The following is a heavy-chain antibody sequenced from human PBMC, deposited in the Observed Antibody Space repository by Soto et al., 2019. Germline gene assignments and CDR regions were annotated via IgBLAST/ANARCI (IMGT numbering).Heavy chain of an antibody. CDR3: ARQGLPTTDYYYYYMDV. J-gene: IGHJ6*03. CDR1: GGSISSSSYY. Sequence: QLQLQESGPGLVKPSETLSLTCTVSGGSISSSSYYGGWIRQPPGKGLEWIGSIYYSGSTYYNPSRKSRVTIYVATSKNKFTMKLSSVTAADTAEYYCARQGLPTTDYYYYYMDVWGKGTTVTVSS. D-gene: IGHD1-1*01. CDR2: IYYSGST. V-gene: IGHV4-39*01.